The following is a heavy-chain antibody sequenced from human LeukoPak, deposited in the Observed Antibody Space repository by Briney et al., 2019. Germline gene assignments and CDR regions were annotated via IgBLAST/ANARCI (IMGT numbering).Heavy chain of an antibody. D-gene: IGHD3-22*01. CDR3: ARELYYYDSSGSLAN. V-gene: IGHV3-30*03. Sequence: GRSLRLSCAASGFTFSSYGMHWVRQAPGKGLEWVAVISYDGSNKYYADSVKGRFTISRDNSKNTLYLQMNSLRAEDTAVYYCARELYYYDSSGSLANWGQGTLVTVSS. CDR1: GFTFSSYG. J-gene: IGHJ4*02. CDR2: ISYDGSNK.